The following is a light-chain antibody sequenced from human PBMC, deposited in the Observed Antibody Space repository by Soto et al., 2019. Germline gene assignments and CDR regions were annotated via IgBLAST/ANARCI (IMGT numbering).Light chain of an antibody. CDR1: LSLSSSY. V-gene: IGKV3-20*01. CDR3: QQYGSSPPYT. CDR2: GAS. Sequence: EIVLTQSPVTLSLSPGERATLSCRASLSLSSSYLAWYQQKPGQAPRLLIYGASSRATGIPERFSGSGSGTVFTLTISRLEPEDFAVYYCQQYGSSPPYTFGQGTKLEIK. J-gene: IGKJ2*01.